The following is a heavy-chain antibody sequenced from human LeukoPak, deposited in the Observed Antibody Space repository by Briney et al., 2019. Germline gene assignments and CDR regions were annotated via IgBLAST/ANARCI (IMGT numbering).Heavy chain of an antibody. CDR3: ARGYCTNGVCYKGRYYYYYMDV. Sequence: GGSLRLSCAASGFTFSSYALHWVRQAPGKGLEWVAVISYDGSNKYYADSVKGRFTISRDNSKNTLYLQMNSLRAEDTAVYYCARGYCTNGVCYKGRYYYYYMDVWGKGTTVTVSS. D-gene: IGHD2-8*01. CDR1: GFTFSSYA. V-gene: IGHV3-30-3*01. CDR2: ISYDGSNK. J-gene: IGHJ6*03.